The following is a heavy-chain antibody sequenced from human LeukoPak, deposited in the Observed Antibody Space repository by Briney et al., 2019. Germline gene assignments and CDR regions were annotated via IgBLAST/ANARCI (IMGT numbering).Heavy chain of an antibody. Sequence: ETGGSLRLSCAASGFTFSSYSMNWVRQAPGKGLEWVSSISSSSSYIYYADTVKGRFTISRDNAKNSLYLQMNSLRAEDTAVYYCARELVGATVDWGQGTLVTVSS. CDR1: GFTFSSYS. CDR3: ARELVGATVD. CDR2: ISSSSSYI. D-gene: IGHD1-26*01. J-gene: IGHJ4*02. V-gene: IGHV3-21*01.